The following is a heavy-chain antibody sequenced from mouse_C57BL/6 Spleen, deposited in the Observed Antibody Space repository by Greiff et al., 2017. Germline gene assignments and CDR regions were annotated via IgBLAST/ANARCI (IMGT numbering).Heavy chain of an antibody. Sequence: QVQLQQSGAELVKPGASVKLSCKASGYTFTSYWMHWVKQRPGQGLEWIGMIHPNSGSTNYNEKFKSKATLTVDKSSSTAYMQLSSLTSEDSAVYYCARSFITTVVDYWGQGTTLTVSS. V-gene: IGHV1-64*01. J-gene: IGHJ2*01. CDR2: IHPNSGST. CDR3: ARSFITTVVDY. D-gene: IGHD1-1*01. CDR1: GYTFTSYW.